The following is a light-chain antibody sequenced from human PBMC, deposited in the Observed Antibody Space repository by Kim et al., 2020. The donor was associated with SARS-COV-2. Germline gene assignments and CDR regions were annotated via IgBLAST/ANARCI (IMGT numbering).Light chain of an antibody. CDR1: SSNIGAGNE. Sequence: RVTISCTGSSSNIGAGNEVHWYQQLPGTAPKLLIYDNSNRPSGVPDRFSGSKSATSASLAITGLQAEDEADYYCQSYDRSLSGWVFGGGTQLTVL. CDR2: DNS. J-gene: IGLJ3*02. CDR3: QSYDRSLSGWV. V-gene: IGLV1-40*01.